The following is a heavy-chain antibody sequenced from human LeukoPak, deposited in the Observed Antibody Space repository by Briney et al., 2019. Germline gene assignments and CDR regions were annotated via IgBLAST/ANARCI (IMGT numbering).Heavy chain of an antibody. V-gene: IGHV3-21*01. J-gene: IGHJ4*02. D-gene: IGHD3-10*01. CDR2: ISSIISYI. CDR3: ARDASAYYYGSGSYPDC. Sequence: GGSLRLSCAASGFTFSSYSMNWVRQAPGKGLEWVSSISSIISYIYYADSVKGRFTISRDNAKNSLYLQMNSLRAEDTAVYYCARDASAYYYGSGSYPDCWGQGTLVTVSS. CDR1: GFTFSSYS.